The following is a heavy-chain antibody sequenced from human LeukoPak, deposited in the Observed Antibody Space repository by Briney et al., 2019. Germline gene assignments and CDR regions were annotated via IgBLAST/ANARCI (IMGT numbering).Heavy chain of an antibody. CDR3: ATLTAPYDSFDI. D-gene: IGHD2-21*02. CDR1: GYTLTDLA. CDR2: FYPEDGET. V-gene: IGHV1-24*01. Sequence: ASVKVSCKVSGYTLTDLALHWVRQPPGKGLEWMGGFYPEDGETVFAQKFQGRITMTEDISSDTACMKLSSLRPEDTAVYYCATLTAPYDSFDIWGQGTMVTVSS. J-gene: IGHJ3*02.